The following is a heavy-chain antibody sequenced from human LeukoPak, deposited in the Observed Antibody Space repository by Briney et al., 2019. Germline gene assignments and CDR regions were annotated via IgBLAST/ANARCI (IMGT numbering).Heavy chain of an antibody. D-gene: IGHD3-22*01. Sequence: SETPSLTCTVSGGSISSSSYYWGWIRQPPGKGLEWIGSIYYSGSTYYNPSLKSRVTISVDTSKNQFSLKLSSVTAADTAVYYCARQRGPYYYDSSGYYPSYYFDYWGQGTLVTVSS. CDR3: ARQRGPYYYDSSGYYPSYYFDY. V-gene: IGHV4-39*01. J-gene: IGHJ4*02. CDR2: IYYSGST. CDR1: GGSISSSSYY.